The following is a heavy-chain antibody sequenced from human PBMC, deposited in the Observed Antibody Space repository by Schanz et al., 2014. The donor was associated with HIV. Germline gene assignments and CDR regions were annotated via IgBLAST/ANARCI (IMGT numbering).Heavy chain of an antibody. V-gene: IGHV3-23*01. Sequence: EVQLLESGGGLVQPGGSLRLSCAASGFMFSSYGMSWVRQAPGKGLEWVSAISGSGDITYYADSVKGRFTISRDNSKNTVYLQMDSLRAEDTAVYYCAKGSNYYGLDVWGQGTTVTVSS. CDR1: GFMFSSYG. D-gene: IGHD3-10*01. CDR2: ISGSGDIT. CDR3: AKGSNYYGLDV. J-gene: IGHJ6*02.